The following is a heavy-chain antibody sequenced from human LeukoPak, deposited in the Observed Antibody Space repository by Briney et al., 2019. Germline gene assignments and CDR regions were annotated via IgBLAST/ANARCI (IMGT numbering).Heavy chain of an antibody. CDR3: ARPLDGASKNTIDY. V-gene: IGHV3-7*01. J-gene: IGHJ4*02. CDR2: IKQDGSEK. D-gene: IGHD3-10*01. Sequence: GGSLRLSCAPSVFTFSRYWMSCVRQAPGGGVEWVANIKQDGSEKYYVHSVRGRFTISRDNPENSLYLQMHTLRAEDTAVYYCARPLDGASKNTIDYWGQGTLVTVSS. CDR1: VFTFSRYW.